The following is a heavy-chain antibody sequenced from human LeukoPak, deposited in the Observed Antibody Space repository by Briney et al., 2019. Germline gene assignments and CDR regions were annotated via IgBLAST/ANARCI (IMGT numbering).Heavy chain of an antibody. CDR3: AREVTTSNYYYGMDV. J-gene: IGHJ6*02. CDR2: ISSSGSTI. Sequence: GGSLRLSCAASGFTFSSYEMNWVRQAPGKGLEWVSYISSSGSTIYYADSVKGRFTISRDNAKNSLYLQMNSLRAEDTAVYYCAREVTTSNYYYGMDVWGQGTTVTVSS. V-gene: IGHV3-48*03. D-gene: IGHD4-17*01. CDR1: GFTFSSYE.